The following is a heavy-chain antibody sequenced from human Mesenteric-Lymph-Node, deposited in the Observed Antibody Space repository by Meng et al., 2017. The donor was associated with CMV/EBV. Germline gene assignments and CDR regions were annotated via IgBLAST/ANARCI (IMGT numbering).Heavy chain of an antibody. CDR2: IRYDGSNK. V-gene: IGHV3-30*02. CDR1: GFTFSSYG. CDR3: VKDSRYYYYGMDV. J-gene: IGHJ6*02. Sequence: GESLKISCAASGFTFSSYGMHWVRQAPGKGLEWVAFIRYDGSNKYYADSVKGRFTISRDNSKNTLYLQMNSLRAEDTAVYYCVKDSRYYYYGMDVWGQGTTVTVSS.